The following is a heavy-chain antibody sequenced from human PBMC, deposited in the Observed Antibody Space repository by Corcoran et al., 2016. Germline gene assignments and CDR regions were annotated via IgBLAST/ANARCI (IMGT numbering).Heavy chain of an antibody. CDR3: AGDDYSSGYLSDY. CDR1: GYTFTSYY. V-gene: IGHV1-46*01. CDR2: INPSGGST. D-gene: IGHD3-22*01. Sequence: QVQLVQSGAEVKKPGASVKVSCKASGYTFTSYYMHWVRQAPGQGLEWMGIINPSGGSTSSDQKFQGRVTMTRDTSTSTVYRELSSLRSEDTDVYYWAGDDYSSGYLSDYWGQGTLVTGSS. J-gene: IGHJ4*02.